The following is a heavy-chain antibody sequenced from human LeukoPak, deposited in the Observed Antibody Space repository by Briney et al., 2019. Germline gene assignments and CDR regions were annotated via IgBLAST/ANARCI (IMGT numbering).Heavy chain of an antibody. CDR2: IKPDGSEK. Sequence: GGSLRLSCAASGFTFSSYWMAWVRQAPGKGPEWVANIKPDGSEKYYVDSVKGRFNISRDNAKNSLSLQMGSLTAEDTAVYYCARYGCSSSCYGFDCWGQGTLVTVSS. V-gene: IGHV3-7*05. J-gene: IGHJ4*02. D-gene: IGHD2-2*01. CDR3: ARYGCSSSCYGFDC. CDR1: GFTFSSYW.